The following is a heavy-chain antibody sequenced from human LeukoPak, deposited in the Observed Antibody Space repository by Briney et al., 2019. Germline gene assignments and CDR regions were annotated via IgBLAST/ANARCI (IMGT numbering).Heavy chain of an antibody. J-gene: IGHJ5*02. D-gene: IGHD4-23*01. CDR3: ATERRGTSYYDGKEAFDH. CDR1: TFTFNNYW. Sequence: GWSLTLSCVASTFTFNNYWMSWLRQTPGRGREGVADINEGGGETHYADSVNGRFSITRDNAKNTLYLQIHSLRVEDTAVYYCATERRGTSYYDGKEAFDHWGQGTLVAVSS. V-gene: IGHV3-7*01. CDR2: INEGGGET.